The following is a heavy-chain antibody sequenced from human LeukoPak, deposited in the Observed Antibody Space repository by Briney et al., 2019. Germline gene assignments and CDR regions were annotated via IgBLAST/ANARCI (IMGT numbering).Heavy chain of an antibody. Sequence: SETLSLTCAVYGGSFSGCYWSWIRQPPGKGLEWIGEINHSGSTNYNPSLKSRVSISVDTSKNQFSLKLSSVTAADTAVYYCARSAGRCSGGSCYSLYYYYGMDVWGKGTTVTVSS. D-gene: IGHD2-15*01. CDR3: ARSAGRCSGGSCYSLYYYYGMDV. V-gene: IGHV4-34*01. J-gene: IGHJ6*04. CDR2: INHSGST. CDR1: GGSFSGCY.